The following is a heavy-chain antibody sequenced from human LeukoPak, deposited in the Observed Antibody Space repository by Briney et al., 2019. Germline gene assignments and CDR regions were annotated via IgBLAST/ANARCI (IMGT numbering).Heavy chain of an antibody. CDR1: GGSFSGYY. J-gene: IGHJ6*03. CDR2: INHGGST. D-gene: IGHD3-9*01. Sequence: PSETLSLTCAVYGGSFSGYYWSWIRQPPGKGLEWIGEINHGGSTNYNPSLKSRVTISVDTSKNQFSLNLTSVTAADTAVYYCARDKVRYFDWFHLGYYMDVWGKGTTVTVSS. V-gene: IGHV4-34*01. CDR3: ARDKVRYFDWFHLGYYMDV.